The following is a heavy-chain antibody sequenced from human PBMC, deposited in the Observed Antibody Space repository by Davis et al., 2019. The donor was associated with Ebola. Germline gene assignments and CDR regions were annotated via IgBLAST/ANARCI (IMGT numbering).Heavy chain of an antibody. V-gene: IGHV3-21*01. CDR3: ARGSTMVQGVPFDY. CDR1: GFTFSSYS. Sequence: GGSLRLSCAASGFTFSSYSMNWVRQAPGKGLEWVSSISSSSSYIYYADSVKGRFTISRDNAKNSLYLQMNSLRAEDTAVYYCARGSTMVQGVPFDYWGQGTLVTVSS. CDR2: ISSSSSYI. J-gene: IGHJ4*02. D-gene: IGHD3-10*01.